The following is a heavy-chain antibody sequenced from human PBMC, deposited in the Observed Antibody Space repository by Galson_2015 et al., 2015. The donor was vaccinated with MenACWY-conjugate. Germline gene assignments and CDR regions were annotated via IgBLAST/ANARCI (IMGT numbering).Heavy chain of an antibody. CDR1: GFTFSNYW. CDR2: IDYDGNRI. J-gene: IGHJ3*02. CDR3: SRGGEAKLIIVGGISDI. V-gene: IGHV3-74*01. D-gene: IGHD1-26*01. Sequence: SLRLSCAASGFTFSNYWMHWVRHGPGKGLEWLSRIDYDGNRITYADSVKGRFTISGDNAKNTLYLQINSVRADDTAVYYCSRGGEAKLIIVGGISDIWGQGTTVTVSS.